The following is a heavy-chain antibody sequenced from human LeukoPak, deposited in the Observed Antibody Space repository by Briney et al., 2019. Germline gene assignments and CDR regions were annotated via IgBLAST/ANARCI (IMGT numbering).Heavy chain of an antibody. CDR3: ARSPLEWLSRDDY. D-gene: IGHD3-3*01. CDR2: MNPTVGNT. Sequence: ASVKVSCKASGYTFTSYDINWGRQATGQGLGWMGWMNPTVGNTGYAQKFQGRVTMTRNTSISTAYMELSSLRSEDTAVYYCARSPLEWLSRDDYWGQGTLVTVSS. CDR1: GYTFTSYD. J-gene: IGHJ4*02. V-gene: IGHV1-8*01.